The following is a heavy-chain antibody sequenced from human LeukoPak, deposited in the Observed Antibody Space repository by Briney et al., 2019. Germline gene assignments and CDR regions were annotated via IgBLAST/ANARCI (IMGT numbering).Heavy chain of an antibody. J-gene: IGHJ3*02. CDR1: GGSISSSSYY. V-gene: IGHV4-39*07. CDR3: ARTTLLNFDWSPDAFDI. CDR2: IYYSGST. D-gene: IGHD3-9*01. Sequence: ASETLSLTCTVSGGSISSSSYYWGWIRQPPGKGLEWIGSIYYSGSTYYNPSLKSRVTMSVDTSKNQFSLKLSSVTAADTAVYYCARTTLLNFDWSPDAFDIWGQGTMVTVSS.